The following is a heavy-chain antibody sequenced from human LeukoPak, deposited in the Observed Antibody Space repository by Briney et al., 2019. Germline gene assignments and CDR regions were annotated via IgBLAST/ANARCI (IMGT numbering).Heavy chain of an antibody. V-gene: IGHV3-48*03. CDR2: ISSSGNSI. CDR3: ARGRFGSC. J-gene: IGHJ1*01. CDR1: GFTFSGYD. Sequence: GGSLRLSCTASGFTFSGYDMNWVRQAPGKGLEWVSYISSSGNSIYYADSVKGRFTISRENAKNSLYLQMNSLRAEDMAVYYCARGRFGSCWGQGTLVTVSS. D-gene: IGHD6-13*01.